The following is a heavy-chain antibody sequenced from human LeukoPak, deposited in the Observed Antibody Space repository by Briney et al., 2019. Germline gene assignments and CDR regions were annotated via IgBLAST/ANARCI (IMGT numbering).Heavy chain of an antibody. CDR1: GFSLRAHD. CDR2: INGGGHIM. D-gene: IGHD3-10*01. Sequence: GGSLRLSCAASGFSLRAHDLIWVRQAPGKGLDWVSIINGGGHIMMYEASVKGRFTISRDNSKNTFYLQMNSLRVEDTAVYYCAMRDRGYGLDIWGQGTMVTVSS. J-gene: IGHJ3*02. V-gene: IGHV3-23*01. CDR3: AMRDRGYGLDI.